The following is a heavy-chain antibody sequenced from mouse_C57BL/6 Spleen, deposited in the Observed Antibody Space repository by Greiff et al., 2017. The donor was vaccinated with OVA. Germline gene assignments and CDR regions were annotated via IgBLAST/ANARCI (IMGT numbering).Heavy chain of an antibody. Sequence: VQLQQSGAELARPGASVKMSCKASGYTFTSYTMHWVKQRPGQGLEWIGYINPSSGYTKYNQKFKDKATLTADKSSSTAYMQLSSLTSEDSAVYYCARDYSNLYYAMDYWGQGTSVTVSS. J-gene: IGHJ4*01. CDR2: INPSSGYT. CDR1: GYTFTSYT. D-gene: IGHD2-5*01. CDR3: ARDYSNLYYAMDY. V-gene: IGHV1-4*01.